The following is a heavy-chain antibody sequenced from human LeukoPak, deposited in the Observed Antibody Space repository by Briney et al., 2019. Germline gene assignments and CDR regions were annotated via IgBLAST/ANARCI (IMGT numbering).Heavy chain of an antibody. J-gene: IGHJ4*02. D-gene: IGHD6-13*01. CDR2: INHSGST. CDR3: ARPSSSFTRRYYFDY. V-gene: IGHV4-34*01. CDR1: GFSVSSNY. Sequence: GSLRLSCAASGFSVSSNYMSWIRQPPGKGLEWIGEINHSGSTNYNPSLKSRVTISVDTSKNQFSLKLSSVTAADTAVYYCARPSSSFTRRYYFDYWGQGTLVTVSS.